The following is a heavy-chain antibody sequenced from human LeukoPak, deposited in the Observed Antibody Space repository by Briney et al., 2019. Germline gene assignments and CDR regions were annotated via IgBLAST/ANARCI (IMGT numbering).Heavy chain of an antibody. CDR2: IYYSGST. Sequence: SETLSLTCTVSGGSISSYYWSWIRQPPGKGLEWIGYIYYSGSTNYNPSLKSRVTISVDTSKNQFSLKLSSVTAADTAVYYCARGPLSQQWLVPAFDIWGQGTMVTVSS. CDR1: GGSISSYY. CDR3: ARGPLSQQWLVPAFDI. D-gene: IGHD6-19*01. J-gene: IGHJ3*02. V-gene: IGHV4-59*12.